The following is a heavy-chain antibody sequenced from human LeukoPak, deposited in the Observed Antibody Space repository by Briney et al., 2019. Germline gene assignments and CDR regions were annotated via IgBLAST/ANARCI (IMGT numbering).Heavy chain of an antibody. Sequence: SETLSLTCTVSGGSISSSSYYWGWIRQPPGKGLEWIGSIYYSGSTYYNPSLKSRVTISVDTSKNQFSLKLSSVTAADTAVYYCARVPSYGYLNWFDPWGQGTLVTVSS. V-gene: IGHV4-39*07. D-gene: IGHD5-18*01. CDR3: ARVPSYGYLNWFDP. J-gene: IGHJ5*02. CDR2: IYYSGST. CDR1: GGSISSSSYY.